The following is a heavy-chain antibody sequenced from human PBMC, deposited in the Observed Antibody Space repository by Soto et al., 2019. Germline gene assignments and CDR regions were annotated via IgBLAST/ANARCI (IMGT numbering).Heavy chain of an antibody. V-gene: IGHV3-33*01. D-gene: IGHD1-1*01. CDR2: IWSDGNNR. CDR3: VRGDNWKDEASEY. CDR1: GFMFSNHG. Sequence: QVQLVESGGGVVQPGRSLRLSCAASGFMFSNHGMHWVRQAPGKGLEWVAVIWSDGNNRYYADSVKGRFTISRDNAKNTLYLQMNSLRAEDTAVYYCVRGDNWKDEASEYWGQGTLVTVSS. J-gene: IGHJ4*02.